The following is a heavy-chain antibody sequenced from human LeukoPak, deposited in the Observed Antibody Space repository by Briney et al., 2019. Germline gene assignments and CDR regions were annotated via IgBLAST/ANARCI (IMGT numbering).Heavy chain of an antibody. CDR2: ISGSGGST. J-gene: IGHJ4*02. D-gene: IGHD3-10*01. CDR3: AKDQVRVLWFGESY. CDR1: VFTFSSYA. Sequence: TGGSLRLSCAASVFTFSSYAMSWVRQAPGKGLEWVSAISGSGGSTYYADSVKGRFTISRENSKNTLYLQMNSLRAEDTAVYYCAKDQVRVLWFGESYWGQGTLVTVSS. V-gene: IGHV3-23*01.